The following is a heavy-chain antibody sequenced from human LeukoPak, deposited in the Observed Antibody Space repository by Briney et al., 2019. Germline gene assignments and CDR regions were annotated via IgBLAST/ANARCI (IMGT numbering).Heavy chain of an antibody. D-gene: IGHD6-19*01. CDR3: ARVLRGLVPKY. V-gene: IGHV3-23*01. CDR2: IYENGGTT. J-gene: IGHJ4*02. Sequence: GGSLRXSCVXSGFTFRSHAMSWVRQAPEKGLEFVSGIYENGGTTYYADSVKGRFSISRDNSKNTLYLQMDSLRAEDTAVYYCARVLRGLVPKYWGQGTLVTVSS. CDR1: GFTFRSHA.